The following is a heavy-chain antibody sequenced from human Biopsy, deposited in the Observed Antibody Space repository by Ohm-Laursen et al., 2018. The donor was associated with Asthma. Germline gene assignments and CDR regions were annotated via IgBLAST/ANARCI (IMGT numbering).Heavy chain of an antibody. V-gene: IGHV2-5*02. CDR3: AHQYSSLRGWAFDP. CDR1: GFSLSTSGVG. J-gene: IGHJ5*02. CDR2: LYWDDDK. Sequence: TQTLTLTCTFSGFSLSTSGVGEAWIRQPPGKALEWLALLYWDDDKRHSPSLKSRLTITKDPPKNQVVLTMTNMDPVDTATYYCAHQYSSLRGWAFDPWGQGTLVTVSS. D-gene: IGHD6-6*01.